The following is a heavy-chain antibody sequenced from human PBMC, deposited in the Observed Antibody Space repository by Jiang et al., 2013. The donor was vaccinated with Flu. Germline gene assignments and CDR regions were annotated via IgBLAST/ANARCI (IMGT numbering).Heavy chain of an antibody. Sequence: VQLVESGGGLVQPGGSLKLSCVVSGFIFKNYNMNWVRQAPGKGLEWVSYIGYGTRAKYYADSVKGRFTISRDNDNNSLYLQMNSLRAEDTAVYYCTREMTTTYFDSWGQGALVTVSS. V-gene: IGHV3-48*01. D-gene: IGHD1-14*01. CDR1: GFIFKNYN. J-gene: IGHJ4*02. CDR2: IGYGTRAK. CDR3: TREMTTTYFDS.